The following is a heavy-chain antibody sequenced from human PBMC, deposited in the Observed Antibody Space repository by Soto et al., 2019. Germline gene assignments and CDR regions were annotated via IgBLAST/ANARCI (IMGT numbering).Heavy chain of an antibody. J-gene: IGHJ5*02. D-gene: IGHD2-15*01. CDR2: IYYSGST. CDR3: ARSPAICSGGSCYSSRDWFDP. CDR1: GGSISSSSYY. Sequence: PXASLSLTCTVSGGSISSSSYYWGWIRQPPGKGLEWIGSIYYSGSTYYNPSLKSRVTISVDTSKNQFSLKLSSVTAADTAVYYCARSPAICSGGSCYSSRDWFDPWGQGTLVTVSS. V-gene: IGHV4-39*01.